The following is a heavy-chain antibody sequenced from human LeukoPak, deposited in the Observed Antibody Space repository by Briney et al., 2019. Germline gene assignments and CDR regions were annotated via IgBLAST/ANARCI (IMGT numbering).Heavy chain of an antibody. D-gene: IGHD4-11*01. J-gene: IGHJ4*02. CDR2: INRNRGGT. Sequence: SVKVSCKASGYTFTGYYMHWVRQPPGHGLAWMVWINRNRGGTNYAQKFQGRVPMTRDTSISTAYMELSRLRSDDTAVYYCARERVSDYSNYARGFDYWGQGTLVTVSS. CDR1: GYTFTGYY. V-gene: IGHV1-2*02. CDR3: ARERVSDYSNYARGFDY.